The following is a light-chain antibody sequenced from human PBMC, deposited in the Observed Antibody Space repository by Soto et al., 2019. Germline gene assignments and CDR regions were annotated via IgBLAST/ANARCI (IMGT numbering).Light chain of an antibody. J-gene: IGLJ1*01. CDR2: DVS. CDR3: SSYTSTRSYV. V-gene: IGLV2-14*03. Sequence: QSALTQPASVSGSPGQSITISCTGTSSDVGGYNYVSWYLQHPGRAPKLMIYDVSNRPSGVSNRFSGSKSGNTASLTISGLQAEDEADYYCSSYTSTRSYVFGTGTKVTVL. CDR1: SSDVGGYNY.